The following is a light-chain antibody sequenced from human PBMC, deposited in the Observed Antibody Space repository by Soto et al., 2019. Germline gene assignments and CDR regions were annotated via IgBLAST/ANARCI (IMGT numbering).Light chain of an antibody. CDR2: GAS. V-gene: IGKV3-15*01. CDR3: QQYYGTPWT. J-gene: IGKJ1*01. Sequence: EVVMTQSPATLSVSPGERATLSCRASHSVSSSLAWYQQKPGQAPRLLISGASTRAAGIPARFSGSGSGTEFTLTISSLQSEDFAVYYCQQYYGTPWTFGQGTKVDIK. CDR1: HSVSSS.